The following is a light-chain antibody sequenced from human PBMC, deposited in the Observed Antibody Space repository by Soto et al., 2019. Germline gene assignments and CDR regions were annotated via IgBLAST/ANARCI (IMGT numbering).Light chain of an antibody. CDR3: QQYNILST. J-gene: IGKJ1*01. CDR2: DVS. Sequence: DIQMTQSPSTLSASVGERVTITCRASQSVSNWLAWYQQKPGKAPKLLIYDVSSLESGVPSRFSGSGSGTEFTLTISSLHPDDFATYYCQQYNILSTFGQGTKVDIK. CDR1: QSVSNW. V-gene: IGKV1-5*01.